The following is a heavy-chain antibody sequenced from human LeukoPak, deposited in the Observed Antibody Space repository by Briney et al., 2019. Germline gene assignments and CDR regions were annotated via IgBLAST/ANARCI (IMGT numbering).Heavy chain of an antibody. J-gene: IGHJ4*02. CDR3: AGGRSDGYSYDFDY. V-gene: IGHV1-8*01. Sequence: ASVKVSCKASGYTFTSYDINWVRQATGQGLEWMGWMNPNSGNTGYAQKFQGRVTMTRNTSISTAYMELSSLRSEDTAVYYCAGGRSDGYSYDFDYWGQGTLVTVSS. CDR2: MNPNSGNT. D-gene: IGHD5-18*01. CDR1: GYTFTSYD.